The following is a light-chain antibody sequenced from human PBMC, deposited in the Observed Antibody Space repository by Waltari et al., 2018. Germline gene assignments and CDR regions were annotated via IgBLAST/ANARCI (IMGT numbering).Light chain of an antibody. V-gene: IGKV2-30*02. CDR3: MQGTHWPCT. CDR1: QSLVHSDGNTY. Sequence: DVVMTQSPLSLPVTLGQPASISCRSSQSLVHSDGNTYLNWFQQRPGQSPRRLIYNVSNRDSGVPDRFSGSGSGTDFTLKISRVEAEDFGVYYCMQGTHWPCTFGQETKVEIK. CDR2: NVS. J-gene: IGKJ1*01.